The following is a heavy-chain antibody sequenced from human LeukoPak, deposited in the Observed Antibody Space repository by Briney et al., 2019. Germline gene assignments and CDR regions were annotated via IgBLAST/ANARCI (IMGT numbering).Heavy chain of an antibody. CDR1: GFTFSSYA. CDR3: VKDSGHIAAAQRYFDY. V-gene: IGHV3-64D*06. Sequence: GGSLRLSCSASGFTFSSYAMHWVRQAPGKGLEYVSAISSNGGNTYYADSVKGRFTISRDNSKNTLYLQMSSLRAEDTAVYYCVKDSGHIAAAQRYFDYWGQGTLVTVSS. J-gene: IGHJ4*02. CDR2: ISSNGGNT. D-gene: IGHD6-13*01.